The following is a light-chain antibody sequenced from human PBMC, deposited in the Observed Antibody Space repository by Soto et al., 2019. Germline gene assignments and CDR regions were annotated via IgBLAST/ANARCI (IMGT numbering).Light chain of an antibody. V-gene: IGKV1-5*03. CDR3: QHWTDYSWT. CDR2: KTS. J-gene: IGKJ1*01. CDR1: QRLTTW. Sequence: DINMTQSPSTLSASVGDRVTITCRASQRLTTWLAWYQQKPGKAPNLLIYKTSSLESGVPSRFSGSGSGTEFTLTISSLQPDDFATYYCQHWTDYSWTFVQGTKVEVK.